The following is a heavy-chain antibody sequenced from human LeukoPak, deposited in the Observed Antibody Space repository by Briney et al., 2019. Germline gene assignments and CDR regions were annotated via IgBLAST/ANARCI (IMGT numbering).Heavy chain of an antibody. CDR3: ARAALYTFDY. Sequence: SETLSLTCTVSGGSIGNYYWTWIRQPPGKGLEWIGYIYYAGSTYYDPSLKSPVTMSLDTSKNQFSLKLSSVTAADTAVYYCARAALYTFDYWGQGTLVTVSS. D-gene: IGHD2-15*01. CDR1: GGSIGNYY. CDR2: IYYAGST. J-gene: IGHJ4*02. V-gene: IGHV4-59*08.